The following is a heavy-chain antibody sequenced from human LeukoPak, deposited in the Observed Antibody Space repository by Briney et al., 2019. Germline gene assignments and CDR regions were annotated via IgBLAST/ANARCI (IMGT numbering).Heavy chain of an antibody. D-gene: IGHD2-15*01. V-gene: IGHV4-34*01. CDR2: INHSGST. J-gene: IGHJ3*02. CDR3: ARAGYCSGGSCYSVGAFDI. Sequence: SETLSLTCAVYGGSFSGYYWSWIRQPPGKGLEGIGEINHSGSTNYNPSLKSRVTISVDTSKNQFSLKLSSVTAADTAVYYCARAGYCSGGSCYSVGAFDIWGQGTMVTVSS. CDR1: GGSFSGYY.